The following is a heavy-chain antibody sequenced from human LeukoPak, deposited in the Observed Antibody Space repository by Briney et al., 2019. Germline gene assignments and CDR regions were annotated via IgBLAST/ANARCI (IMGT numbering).Heavy chain of an antibody. V-gene: IGHV3-23*01. D-gene: IGHD2-2*01. CDR1: GFTFSSYA. CDR2: ISGSGGST. CDR3: AKEGGYCSSTSRHDAFDI. J-gene: IGHJ3*02. Sequence: GGSLRLSCAASGFTFSSYAMSWVRQAPGKGLEWVSAISGSGGSTYYADSVKGRFTISRDNSKNTLYLQMNSLRAEDTAVYYCAKEGGYCSSTSRHDAFDIWGQGTMVTVSS.